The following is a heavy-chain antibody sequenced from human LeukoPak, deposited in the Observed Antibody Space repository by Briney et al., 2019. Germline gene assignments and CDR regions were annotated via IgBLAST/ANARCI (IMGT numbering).Heavy chain of an antibody. Sequence: PGGSLRLSCAASGFTFSSYGMHWVRQAPGKGLEWVAVISYDGSNKYYADSVKGRFTISRDNSKNTLYLQMNSLRAEDTAVYYCAKEVASLSATPPLDYWGQGTLVTVSS. V-gene: IGHV3-30*18. D-gene: IGHD6-25*01. J-gene: IGHJ4*02. CDR1: GFTFSSYG. CDR2: ISYDGSNK. CDR3: AKEVASLSATPPLDY.